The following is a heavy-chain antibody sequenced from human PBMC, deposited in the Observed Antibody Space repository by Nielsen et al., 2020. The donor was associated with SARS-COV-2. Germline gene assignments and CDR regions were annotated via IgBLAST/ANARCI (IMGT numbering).Heavy chain of an antibody. D-gene: IGHD3-22*01. V-gene: IGHV5-51*01. CDR2: IYPGDSDT. J-gene: IGHJ3*02. Sequence: GESLKISCKGSGYSFTSYWIGWVRQMPGKGLEWMGIIYPGDSDTRYSPSFQGQVTISADKSISTAYLQWSSLKASDTAMYYCARHRTFRYYYDSSGYYYDAFDIWGQGTMVTVSS. CDR3: ARHRTFRYYYDSSGYYYDAFDI. CDR1: GYSFTSYW.